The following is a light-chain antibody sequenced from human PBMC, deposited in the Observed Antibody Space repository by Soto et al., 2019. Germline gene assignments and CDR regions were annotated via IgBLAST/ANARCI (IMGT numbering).Light chain of an antibody. CDR1: KXS. J-gene: IGKJ1*01. CDR3: QQYYNPWT. CDR2: WAS. V-gene: IGKV4-1*01. Sequence: KXSLAWYQLKPGQPPKLLIYWASTRESGVPDRFSGRGSGTDFTLNISSLQAEDAAVYCCQQYYNPWTFGQGTKVEIK.